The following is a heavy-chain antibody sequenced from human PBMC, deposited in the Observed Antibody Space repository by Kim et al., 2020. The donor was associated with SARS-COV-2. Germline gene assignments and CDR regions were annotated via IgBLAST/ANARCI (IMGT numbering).Heavy chain of an antibody. CDR1: GFTFSSYS. Sequence: GGSLRLSCAASGFTFSSYSMNWVRQAPGKGLEWVSSISSSSSYIYYADSVKGRFTISRDNAKNSLYLQMNSLRAEDTAVYYCARDLDRYGRIVVVPAAMYYYYGMDVWGQGTTVTVSS. J-gene: IGHJ6*02. CDR3: ARDLDRYGRIVVVPAAMYYYYGMDV. CDR2: ISSSSSYI. D-gene: IGHD2-2*01. V-gene: IGHV3-21*01.